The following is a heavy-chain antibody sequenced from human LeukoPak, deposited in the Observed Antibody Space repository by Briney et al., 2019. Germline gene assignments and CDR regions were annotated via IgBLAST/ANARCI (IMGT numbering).Heavy chain of an antibody. CDR1: GFTFSSYS. J-gene: IGHJ4*02. D-gene: IGHD6-19*01. V-gene: IGHV3-21*01. Sequence: GGSLRLSCAASGFTFSSYSMNWVRQAPGKGLEWVSSISSSSSYIYYADSVKGRFTISRDNAKNSLYLQMNSLRAEDTAMYYCAREKSTTVADTFDYWGQGTLVTVSS. CDR2: ISSSSSYI. CDR3: AREKSTTVADTFDY.